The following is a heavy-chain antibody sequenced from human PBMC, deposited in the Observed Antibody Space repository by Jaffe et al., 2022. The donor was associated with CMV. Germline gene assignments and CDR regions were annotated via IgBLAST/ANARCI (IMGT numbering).Heavy chain of an antibody. D-gene: IGHD4-17*01. Sequence: QLQLQESGPGLVKPSETLSLTCSVSGASISSDTYDWGWIRQPPGKGLEWIGHIFYRGSTNYNPSLKSRVTMSVDTSKNQFSLKLTSVTAADTAVYYCARHWEDSMGLYGVSYYYYYMDVWGKGTTVTVSS. CDR2: IFYRGST. CDR3: ARHWEDSMGLYGVSYYYYYMDV. CDR1: GASISSDTYD. J-gene: IGHJ6*03. V-gene: IGHV4-39*01.